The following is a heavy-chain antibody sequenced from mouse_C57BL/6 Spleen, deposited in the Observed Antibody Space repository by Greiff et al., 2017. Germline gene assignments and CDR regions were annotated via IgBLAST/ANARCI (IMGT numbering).Heavy chain of an antibody. CDR1: GFTFSDYG. J-gene: IGHJ4*01. Sequence: DVKLVESGGGLVKPGGSLKLSCAAYGFTFSDYGMHWVRQAPEKGLEWVAYISSGSSTIYYADTVKGRFTISKDNAKNTLFLQMTSLMSEDTAMYYCAREVYDGYLYAMDYWGQGTSVTVSS. V-gene: IGHV5-17*01. CDR3: AREVYDGYLYAMDY. D-gene: IGHD2-3*01. CDR2: ISSGSSTI.